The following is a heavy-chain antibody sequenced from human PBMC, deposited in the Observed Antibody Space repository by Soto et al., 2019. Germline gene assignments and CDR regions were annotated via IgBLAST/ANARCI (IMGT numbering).Heavy chain of an antibody. D-gene: IGHD3-9*01. CDR3: ASHDILTGYYRH. J-gene: IGHJ4*02. Sequence: GGSLRLSCAASGFTFSSYAMHWVRQAPGKGLEWVAVISYDGSNKYYADSVKGRFTISRDNSKNTLYLQMNSLRAEDTAVYYCASHDILTGYYRHWGQATLVTVSS. CDR1: GFTFSSYA. V-gene: IGHV3-30-3*01. CDR2: ISYDGSNK.